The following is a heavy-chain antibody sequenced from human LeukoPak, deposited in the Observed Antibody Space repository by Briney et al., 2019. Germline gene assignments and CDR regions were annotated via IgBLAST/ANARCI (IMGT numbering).Heavy chain of an antibody. CDR3: AINYYDSSGYSNPFDY. Sequence: GGSLRLTCAASGFTVSSNYMSWVRQAPGKGLEWVSVIYSGGSTYYADSVKGRFTISRHNSKNTLYLQMNSLRAEDTAVYYCAINYYDSSGYSNPFDYWGQGTLVTVSS. D-gene: IGHD3-22*01. CDR1: GFTVSSNY. J-gene: IGHJ4*02. CDR2: IYSGGST. V-gene: IGHV3-53*04.